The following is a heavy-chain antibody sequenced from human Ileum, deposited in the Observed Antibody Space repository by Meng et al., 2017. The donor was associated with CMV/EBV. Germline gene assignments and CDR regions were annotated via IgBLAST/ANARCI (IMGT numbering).Heavy chain of an antibody. V-gene: IGHV3-11*01. CDR2: ISSSGSTI. CDR1: GFTFSDYY. Sequence: GESLKISCAASGFTFSDYYMSWIRQAPGKGLEWVSYISSSGSTIYYADSVKGRFTISRDNAKNSLYLQMNSLRAEDTAVYYCARGGNDFWSAGGVYYYGMDVWGQGTTVTVSS. D-gene: IGHD3-3*01. J-gene: IGHJ6*02. CDR3: ARGGNDFWSAGGVYYYGMDV.